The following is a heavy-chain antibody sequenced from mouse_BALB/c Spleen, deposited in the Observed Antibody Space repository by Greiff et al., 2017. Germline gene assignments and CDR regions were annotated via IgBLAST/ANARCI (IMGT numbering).Heavy chain of an antibody. V-gene: IGHV10-1*02. J-gene: IGHJ2*01. CDR3: VRQGLLFDY. CDR1: GFTFNTYA. D-gene: IGHD2-3*01. Sequence: EVKLVESGGGLVQPKGSLKLSCAASGFTFNTYAMNWVRQAPGKGLEWVARIRSKSNNYATYYADSVKDRFTISRDDSQSMLYLQMNNLKTEDTAMYYCVRQGLLFDYWGQGTTLTVSS. CDR2: IRSKSNNYAT.